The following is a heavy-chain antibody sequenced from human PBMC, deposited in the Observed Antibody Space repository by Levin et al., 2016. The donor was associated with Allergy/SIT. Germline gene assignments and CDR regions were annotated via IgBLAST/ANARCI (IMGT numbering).Heavy chain of an antibody. CDR3: ATDRGSSWDGFHY. V-gene: IGHV1-3*01. Sequence: ASVKVSCKASGFTKFAIHWVRQAPGQGLEWMGWISVINNKTKSSEKLQGRVTITSDTSATTAYMELRSLGPEDSALYYCATDRGSSWDGFHYWGQGTLVTVSS. CDR1: GFTKFA. CDR2: ISVINNKT. D-gene: IGHD6-13*01. J-gene: IGHJ4*02.